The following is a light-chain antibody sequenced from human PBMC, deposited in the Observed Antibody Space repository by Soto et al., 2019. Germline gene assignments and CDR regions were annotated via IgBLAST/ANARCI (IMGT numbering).Light chain of an antibody. J-gene: IGKJ2*01. CDR1: QSISSW. CDR2: KAS. V-gene: IGKV1-5*03. CDR3: QQYNNYSFMYT. Sequence: DIQMTQSPSTLSASVGDRVTITCRASQSISSWLAWYQQKPGKAPKLLIYKASSLESGVPSMFSGSGSGTEFTLTISSLQPDDFATYYCQQYNNYSFMYTFGQGTKLEIK.